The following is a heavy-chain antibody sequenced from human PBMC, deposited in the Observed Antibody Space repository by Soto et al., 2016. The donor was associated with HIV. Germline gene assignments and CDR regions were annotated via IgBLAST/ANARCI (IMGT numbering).Heavy chain of an antibody. CDR3: ANNLRSSSWYSAAGPYYYYYGMDV. V-gene: IGHV3-43*02. J-gene: IGHJ6*02. CDR1: GFTFDDYA. CDR2: ISGDGGST. D-gene: IGHD6-13*01. Sequence: EVQLVESGGGVVQPGGSLRLSCAASGFTFDDYAMHWVRQAPGKGLEWVSLISGDGGSTYYADSVKGRFTISRDNSKNSLYLQMNSLRTEDTALYYCANNLRSSSWYSAAGPYYYYYGMDVWGQGTTVTVSS.